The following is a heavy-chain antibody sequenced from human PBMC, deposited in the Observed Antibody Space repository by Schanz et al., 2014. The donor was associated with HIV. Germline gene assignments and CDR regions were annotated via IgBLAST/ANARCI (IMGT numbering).Heavy chain of an antibody. CDR2: MDLDGSTT. CDR1: GFTFTSYA. V-gene: IGHV3-74*01. D-gene: IGHD6-6*01. CDR3: ATTLYPYTSSSDYYYGMDV. J-gene: IGHJ6*02. Sequence: EVQLVESGGGLVQPGGSLGLSCAASGFTFTSYAMSWVRQAPGKGLEWVSRMDLDGSTTNYADSVKGRFTISRDNAKNTLYLQMDSLRAEDTAVYYCATTLYPYTSSSDYYYGMDVWGQGTTVTVSS.